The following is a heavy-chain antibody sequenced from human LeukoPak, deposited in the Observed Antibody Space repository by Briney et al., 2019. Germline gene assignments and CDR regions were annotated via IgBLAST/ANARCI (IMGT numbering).Heavy chain of an antibody. D-gene: IGHD3-22*01. CDR1: GFTFSSYW. J-gene: IGHJ4*02. V-gene: IGHV3-7*03. CDR3: AANYYDSSGFPPSFDY. CDR2: IKQDGSEK. Sequence: GGSLRLSCAASGFTFSSYWMSWVRQAPGKGLEWVANIKQDGSEKYYVDSVKGRFTISRDNAKNSLYLQMNSLRAEDTAVYYCAANYYDSSGFPPSFDYWGQGTLVTVSS.